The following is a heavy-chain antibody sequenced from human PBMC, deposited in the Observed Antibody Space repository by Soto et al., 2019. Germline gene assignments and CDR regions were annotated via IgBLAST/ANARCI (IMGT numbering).Heavy chain of an antibody. Sequence: GSVRISCDASRFPFGAYYMTWNRQSPEMGLEWPSFLSSSSRFRNDADSVKGCFTISRYNSENSLYLQMNSLRAEVTAVYYGARRLGRLTTAHSDLWGRDT. CDR1: RFPFGAYY. D-gene: IGHD4-17*01. J-gene: IGHJ2*01. CDR3: ARRLGRLTTAHSDL. CDR2: LSSSSRFR. V-gene: IGHV3-11*06.